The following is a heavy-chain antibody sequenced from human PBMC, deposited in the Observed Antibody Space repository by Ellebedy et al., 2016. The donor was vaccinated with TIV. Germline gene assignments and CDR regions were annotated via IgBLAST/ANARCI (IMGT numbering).Heavy chain of an antibody. CDR1: GYSFVNYW. Sequence: GESLKISXKTSGYSFVNYWIGWVRQMPGKGQDWMGIVYPADSDTAYNPSFQGQVTISADESISTAYLQWNSLKASDTAMYYCARVPKSFYDASAFDGDFWGQGTQVTVS. CDR2: VYPADSDT. D-gene: IGHD3-22*01. CDR3: ARVPKSFYDASAFDGDF. J-gene: IGHJ4*02. V-gene: IGHV5-51*01.